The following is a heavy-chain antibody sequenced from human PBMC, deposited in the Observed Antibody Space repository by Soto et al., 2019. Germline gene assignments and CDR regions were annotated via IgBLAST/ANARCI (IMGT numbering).Heavy chain of an antibody. CDR2: ISDSGSNM. D-gene: IGHD1-26*01. CDR1: GFTLGDYS. CDR3: APQGVGATGYLY. V-gene: IGHV3-48*01. Sequence: EVQLVESGGGLVQPGGSLRLSCVVSGFTLGDYSMNWVRQAPGKGLEWVSYISDSGSNMYYADSVKGRFTISRDTAKNSLYLQMNSLRAEDTAVFYCAPQGVGATGYLYWGQGTLVTVSP. J-gene: IGHJ4*02.